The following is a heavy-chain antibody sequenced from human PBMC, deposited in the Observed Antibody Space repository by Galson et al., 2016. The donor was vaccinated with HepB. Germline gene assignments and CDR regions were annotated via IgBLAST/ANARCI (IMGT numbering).Heavy chain of an antibody. CDR1: GYTFVNNG. D-gene: IGHD2-21*01. J-gene: IGHJ3*01. CDR2: ISTKDGIT. CDR3: ARDSHAVVGGSTRFDL. V-gene: IGHV1-18*01. Sequence: SVKVSCTASGYTFVNNGISWVRQAPGQGLEWMGWISTKDGITNYAQKVQGRVTFTTDISTNTVYMELRSLRSDDTAVYYCARDSHAVVGGSTRFDLWGQGTVVTVSS.